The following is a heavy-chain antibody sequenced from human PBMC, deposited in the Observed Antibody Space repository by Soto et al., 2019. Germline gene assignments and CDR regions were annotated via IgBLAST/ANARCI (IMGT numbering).Heavy chain of an antibody. Sequence: QVQLVESGGGVVQPGRSLRLSCAASGFTFSSYGMHWVRQAPGKGLEWVAVISYDGSNKYYADSVKGRFTISRDNSKNTLYLQMNSLRAEDTAVYYCAKDRSSSAPHYYYYGMDVWGQGTTVTVSS. D-gene: IGHD6-6*01. J-gene: IGHJ6*02. CDR2: ISYDGSNK. CDR1: GFTFSSYG. V-gene: IGHV3-30*18. CDR3: AKDRSSSAPHYYYYGMDV.